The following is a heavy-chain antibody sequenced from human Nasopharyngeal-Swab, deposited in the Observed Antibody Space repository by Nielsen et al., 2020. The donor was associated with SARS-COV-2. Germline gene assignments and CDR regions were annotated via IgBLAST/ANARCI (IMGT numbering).Heavy chain of an antibody. CDR2: IYYSGST. CDR3: ASRRITISPWFDP. D-gene: IGHD3-3*01. CDR1: GGSISSYY. J-gene: IGHJ5*02. V-gene: IGHV4-59*01. Sequence: GSLRLSCTVSGGSISSYYWSWIRQPPGKGLEWIGYIYYSGSTNYNPSLKSRVTISVDTSKNQFSLKLSSVTAADTAVYYCASRRITISPWFDPWGQGTLVTVSS.